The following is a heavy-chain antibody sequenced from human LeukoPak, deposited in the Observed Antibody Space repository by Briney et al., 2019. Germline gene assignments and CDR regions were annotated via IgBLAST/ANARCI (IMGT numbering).Heavy chain of an antibody. CDR1: GASINSSPYY. CDR3: ARDLGPYYYDSSGYLAFDI. Sequence: SATLSLTCTVSGASINSSPYYRAWIRQPPGKGLGWIGNIYNTGRTNYNPSLKSRVTIFVDTSKNQFSLKLSSVTAADTAVYYCARDLGPYYYDSSGYLAFDIWGQGTMVTVSP. J-gene: IGHJ3*02. CDR2: IYNTGRT. D-gene: IGHD3-22*01. V-gene: IGHV4-39*02.